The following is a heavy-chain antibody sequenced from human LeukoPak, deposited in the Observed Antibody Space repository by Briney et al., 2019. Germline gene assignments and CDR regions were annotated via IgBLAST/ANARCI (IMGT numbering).Heavy chain of an antibody. CDR2: ISAYNGNT. CDR3: ARVRAAAGIGTLDY. V-gene: IGHV1-18*01. CDR1: GYTFTSYG. D-gene: IGHD6-13*01. Sequence: ASVKVSCKASGYTFTSYGISWVRQAPGQGLEWMGWISAYNGNTNYAQKLQGRVTMTTDTSTSTAYMELRSLRSDDTPVYYCARVRAAAGIGTLDYWGQGTLVTVSS. J-gene: IGHJ4*02.